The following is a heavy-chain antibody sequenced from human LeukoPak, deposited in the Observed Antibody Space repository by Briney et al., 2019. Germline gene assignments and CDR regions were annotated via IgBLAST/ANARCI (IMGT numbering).Heavy chain of an antibody. Sequence: SETLSLTCTVSGGSIGSYYWSWIRQPPGKGLEWIGYIYYSGSTNYNPSLKSRVTISVDRSKNQFSLKLSSVTAADTAVYYCARDLRHDFWSGFRFDPWGQGTLVTVSS. J-gene: IGHJ5*02. CDR1: GGSIGSYY. CDR3: ARDLRHDFWSGFRFDP. CDR2: IYYSGST. V-gene: IGHV4-59*12. D-gene: IGHD3-3*01.